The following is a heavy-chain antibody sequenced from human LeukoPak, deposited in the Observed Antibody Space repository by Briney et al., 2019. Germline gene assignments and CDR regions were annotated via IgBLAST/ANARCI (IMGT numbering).Heavy chain of an antibody. Sequence: GESLKIPCKGSGYSFTSYWIGWVRQMPGKGLEWMGIIYPGDSDTRYSPSFQGQVTISADKSISTAYLQWSSLRASDTAMYYCARGIGRYSNSHHAFDIWGQGTMVTVSS. CDR1: GYSFTSYW. CDR3: ARGIGRYSNSHHAFDI. CDR2: IYPGDSDT. D-gene: IGHD6-13*01. V-gene: IGHV5-51*01. J-gene: IGHJ3*02.